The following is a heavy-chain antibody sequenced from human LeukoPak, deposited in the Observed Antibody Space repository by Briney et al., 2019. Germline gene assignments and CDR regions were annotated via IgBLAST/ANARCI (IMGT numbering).Heavy chain of an antibody. CDR1: GGSISSSSAY. J-gene: IGHJ4*02. D-gene: IGHD4-23*01. CDR2: IYYRKNT. Sequence: SETLSLTCTVSGGSISSSSAYWGWIRQPPGKGLEWIGSIYYRKNTYYNPSLKSRVTISADTSKNQFSLKLSSVTAADTAVYYCVRQGTTMVSRPYFDYWGQGTLVTVSS. CDR3: VRQGTTMVSRPYFDY. V-gene: IGHV4-39*01.